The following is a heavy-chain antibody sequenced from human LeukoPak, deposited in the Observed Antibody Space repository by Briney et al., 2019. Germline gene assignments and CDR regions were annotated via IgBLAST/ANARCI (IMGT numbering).Heavy chain of an antibody. CDR3: ARVRGYYGSGRIFDY. CDR1: GGSISSYY. J-gene: IGHJ4*02. D-gene: IGHD3-10*01. Sequence: PSETLSLTCTVSGGSISSYYWSWIRQPPGKGLEWIGYIYYSGSTNYDPSLKSRVTISVDTSKNQFSLKLSSVTAADTAVYYCARVRGYYGSGRIFDYWGQGTLVTVSS. V-gene: IGHV4-59*01. CDR2: IYYSGST.